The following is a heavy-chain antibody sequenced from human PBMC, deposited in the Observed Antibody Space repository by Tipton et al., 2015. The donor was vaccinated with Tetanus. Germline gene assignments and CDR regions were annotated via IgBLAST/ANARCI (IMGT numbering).Heavy chain of an antibody. Sequence: AGLVKPSETLSLTCGVSDGSFNAYFWRWIRQPPGKGLEWIGEISPSGNTNYSPSLKSRVTISLDTSKNEFSLTLSSVTAADTAVYYCARGTWLYTSTYHRHWLDPWGQGTLVTVSS. D-gene: IGHD6-13*01. J-gene: IGHJ5*02. V-gene: IGHV4-34*01. CDR2: ISPSGNT. CDR1: DGSFNAYF. CDR3: ARGTWLYTSTYHRHWLDP.